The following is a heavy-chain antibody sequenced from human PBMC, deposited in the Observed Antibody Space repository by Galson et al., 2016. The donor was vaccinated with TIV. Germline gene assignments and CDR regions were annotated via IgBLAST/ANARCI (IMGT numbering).Heavy chain of an antibody. J-gene: IGHJ4*02. CDR2: ITGSGYGAYGT. D-gene: IGHD6-19*01. CDR3: AKDSTYSGGWFWFY. Sequence: SLRLSCATSGFTFSTYDMHWVRQAPGKGLEWVATITGSGYGAYGTYYTDSVKGRFTVSRDNSKSTLFLEMNGLRAEDTAVYYCAKDSTYSGGWFWFYWGQGTLVTVSS. V-gene: IGHV3-23*01. CDR1: GFTFSTYD.